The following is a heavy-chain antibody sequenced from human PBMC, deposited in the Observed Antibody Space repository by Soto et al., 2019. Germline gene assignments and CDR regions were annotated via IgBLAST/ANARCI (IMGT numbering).Heavy chain of an antibody. Sequence: GASVKVSCKASGGTFSSYATSWVRQAPGQGLEWMGGIIPIFGTANYAQKFQGRVTITADKSTSTAYMELSSLRSEDTAVYYCARVQRITIFGVVIHYYYYGMDVWGQGTTVTVSS. CDR1: GGTFSSYA. CDR3: ARVQRITIFGVVIHYYYYGMDV. J-gene: IGHJ6*02. CDR2: IIPIFGTA. D-gene: IGHD3-3*01. V-gene: IGHV1-69*06.